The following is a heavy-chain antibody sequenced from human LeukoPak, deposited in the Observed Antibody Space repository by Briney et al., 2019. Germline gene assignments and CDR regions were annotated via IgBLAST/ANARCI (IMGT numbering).Heavy chain of an antibody. V-gene: IGHV3-48*04. CDR2: IDRSGTNI. CDR3: AKGQGGDFWSGSAYFD. D-gene: IGHD3-3*01. Sequence: PGGSLRLSCAASGFTFSTYSMNWVRQAPGKGLEWVSYIDRSGTNIKYADSVKGRFTISRDNAKNSLYLQMNSLRAEDTAVYYCAKGQGGDFWSGSAYFDWGQGTLVTVSS. J-gene: IGHJ4*02. CDR1: GFTFSTYS.